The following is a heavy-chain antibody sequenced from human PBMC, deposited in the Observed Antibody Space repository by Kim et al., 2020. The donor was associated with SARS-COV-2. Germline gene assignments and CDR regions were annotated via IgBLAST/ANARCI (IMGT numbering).Heavy chain of an antibody. Sequence: ASVKVSCKASGYTFTTYDINWVRQAPGQGLEWMGWMNPNSGDTGSAQRFQGRVTMTRSTSISTAYMELSSLRSEDTAVYYCARGKYYFDSSGYHDYWGQGTLVTVSS. CDR1: GYTFTTYD. CDR2: MNPNSGDT. J-gene: IGHJ4*02. D-gene: IGHD3-22*01. CDR3: ARGKYYFDSSGYHDY. V-gene: IGHV1-8*01.